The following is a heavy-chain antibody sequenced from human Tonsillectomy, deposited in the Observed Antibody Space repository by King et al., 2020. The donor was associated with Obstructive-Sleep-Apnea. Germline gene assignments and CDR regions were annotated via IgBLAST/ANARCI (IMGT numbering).Heavy chain of an antibody. CDR3: SRHGESPYGYGSVSYN. CDR2: IRSKDYNYRS. V-gene: IGHV3-73*01. D-gene: IGHD3-10*01. CDR1: GFIFSGYS. Sequence: VQLVESGGGLVQPGGSLKISCAASGFIFSGYSIHWVRQASGKGLEWVGRIRSKDYNYRSAYSWYGKGRFTISRDDSKNTAYLQMDSLKTEDTAVYYCSRHGESPYGYGSVSYNWGQGPLVTVSS. J-gene: IGHJ4*02.